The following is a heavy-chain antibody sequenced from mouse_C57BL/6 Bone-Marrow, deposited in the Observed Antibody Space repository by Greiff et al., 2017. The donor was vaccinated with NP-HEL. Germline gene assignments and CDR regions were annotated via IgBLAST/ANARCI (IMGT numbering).Heavy chain of an antibody. J-gene: IGHJ1*03. Sequence: DVHLVESGPGLVKPSQSLSLTCSVTGYSITSGYYWNWIRQFPGNKLEWMGYISYDGSNNYNPSLKNRISITRDTSKNQFFLKLNSVTTEDTATYYCARITTVPHWYFDVWGTGTTVTVSS. CDR2: ISYDGSN. CDR3: ARITTVPHWYFDV. V-gene: IGHV3-6*01. D-gene: IGHD1-1*01. CDR1: GYSITSGYY.